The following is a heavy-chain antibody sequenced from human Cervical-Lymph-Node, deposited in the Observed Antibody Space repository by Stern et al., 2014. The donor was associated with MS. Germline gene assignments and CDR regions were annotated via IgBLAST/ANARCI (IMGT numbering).Heavy chain of an antibody. CDR3: ATTRWDLFTWNWFDP. CDR2: IHDSGST. D-gene: IGHD1-26*01. CDR1: GGSISSSGYY. Sequence: QMQLVQSGPGLVKPSQTLSLTCTVSGGSISSSGYYWSWIRQPADKGLEWIGRIHDSGSTYYNPSLKSRVTISMDTAQNQFSLKLPSVTAADTAVYYCATTRWDLFTWNWFDPWGQGTLVTVSS. V-gene: IGHV4-61*02. J-gene: IGHJ5*02.